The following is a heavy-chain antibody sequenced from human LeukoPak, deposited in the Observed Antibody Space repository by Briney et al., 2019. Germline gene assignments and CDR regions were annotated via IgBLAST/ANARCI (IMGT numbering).Heavy chain of an antibody. D-gene: IGHD5-24*01. V-gene: IGHV4-59*01. CDR2: IYNSGST. CDR3: ARAVRDGDLYFDY. J-gene: IGHJ4*02. Sequence: SETLSLTCTVSGGSISDYYWNWIRQPPGKGLEWIGYIYNSGSTNYNPSLKSRVTISVDTSKNQFSLKLSSVTAADTAVYYCARAVRDGDLYFDYWGQGTLVTVSS. CDR1: GGSISDYY.